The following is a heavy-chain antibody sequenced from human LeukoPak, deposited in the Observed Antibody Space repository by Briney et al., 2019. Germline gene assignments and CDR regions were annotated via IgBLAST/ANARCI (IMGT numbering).Heavy chain of an antibody. V-gene: IGHV5-51*01. CDR1: GYSFTSYW. CDR3: ARFSYYDSSGPLGAFDS. D-gene: IGHD3-22*01. CDR2: IYPGDSET. Sequence: GESLKISRKGSGYSFTSYWIGWVRQMPGKGLEWMGSIYPGDSETIYSPSFQGQVTFSADKSISTAYLQWSSLKASDTAMYYCARFSYYDSSGPLGAFDSWGQGTLVTVSS. J-gene: IGHJ4*02.